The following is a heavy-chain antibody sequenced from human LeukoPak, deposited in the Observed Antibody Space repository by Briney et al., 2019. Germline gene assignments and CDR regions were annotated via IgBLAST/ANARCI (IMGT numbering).Heavy chain of an antibody. CDR3: AREGGYGSGRGWFDP. Sequence: GGSLRLSCAASGFAFSDYYMTWIRQAPGKGLEWVSYISSSSSYTEYADSVKGRFTISRDNAKNSVYLQMNSLRADDTAVYYCAREGGYGSGRGWFDPWGQGTLVTVSS. CDR1: GFAFSDYY. J-gene: IGHJ5*02. V-gene: IGHV3-11*05. D-gene: IGHD3-10*01. CDR2: ISSSSSYT.